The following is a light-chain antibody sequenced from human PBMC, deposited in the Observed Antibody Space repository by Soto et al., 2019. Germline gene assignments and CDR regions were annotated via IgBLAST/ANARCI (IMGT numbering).Light chain of an antibody. V-gene: IGKV3-11*01. J-gene: IGKJ1*01. CDR3: LHHGSSLWT. CDR1: QSVSSY. Sequence: EIVLTQSPATLSLSPGERATVSCRASQSVSSYLAWYQQKPGQAPRLLIYDASNRATGIPARFSGSGSGTDFTLTISSLEPEDFAMYYCLHHGSSLWTFGQGTKVDIK. CDR2: DAS.